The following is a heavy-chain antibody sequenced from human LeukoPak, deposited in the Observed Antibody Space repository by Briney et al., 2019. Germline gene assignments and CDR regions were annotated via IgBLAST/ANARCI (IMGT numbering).Heavy chain of an antibody. J-gene: IGHJ5*02. CDR1: GGTFSSYA. V-gene: IGHV1-69*13. CDR3: AKETVDEVTRTIGFDP. Sequence: ASVKVSCKASGGTFSSYAISWVRQAPGQGLEWMGGIIPIFGTANYAQKFQGRVTITADESTSTAYMELSSLRSEDTAVYYCAKETVDEVTRTIGFDPWGQGTLVTVSS. CDR2: IIPIFGTA. D-gene: IGHD1-7*01.